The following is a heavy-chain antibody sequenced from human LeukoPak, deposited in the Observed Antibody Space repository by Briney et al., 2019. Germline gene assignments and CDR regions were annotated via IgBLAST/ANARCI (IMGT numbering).Heavy chain of an antibody. CDR1: GFTFSSYT. Sequence: PGGSLRLSCAASGFTFSSYTMNWIRQAPGKGLEWVSYIDSSGSTRYYADSVKGRFTISRDNAKNSLYLQMNSLRAEDTAVYYCARGGFCSSTSCYTNGPIDFWGQGTLVTVSS. J-gene: IGHJ4*02. CDR2: IDSSGSTR. V-gene: IGHV3-48*04. D-gene: IGHD2-2*02. CDR3: ARGGFCSSTSCYTNGPIDF.